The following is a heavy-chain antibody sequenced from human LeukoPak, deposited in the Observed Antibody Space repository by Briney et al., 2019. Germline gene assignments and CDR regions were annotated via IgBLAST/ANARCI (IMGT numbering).Heavy chain of an antibody. CDR1: GFTFSSYS. D-gene: IGHD4-17*01. CDR2: ISSSSSTI. Sequence: PGGSLRLSCAASGFTFSSYSMNWVRQARGKGLEWVSYISSSSSTIYYADSVKGRFTISRDNAKNSLYLQMNSLRAEDTAVYYCARDPGGTRDYGDYDGAFDIWGQGTMVTVSS. V-gene: IGHV3-48*01. CDR3: ARDPGGTRDYGDYDGAFDI. J-gene: IGHJ3*02.